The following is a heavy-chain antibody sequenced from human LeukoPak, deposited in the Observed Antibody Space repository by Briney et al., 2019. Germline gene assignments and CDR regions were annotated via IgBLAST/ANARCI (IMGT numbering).Heavy chain of an antibody. J-gene: IGHJ6*02. CDR2: ISGSGGST. Sequence: GGSLRLSCAASGFTFSSYAMSWVRQAPGKGLEWVSAISGSGGSTYYADSVKGRFTISRDKSKNTLYLQMNSLRAEDTAVYYCAREVVGATKRGKNYYYYGMDVWGQGTTVTVSS. CDR1: GFTFSSYA. D-gene: IGHD1-26*01. CDR3: AREVVGATKRGKNYYYYGMDV. V-gene: IGHV3-23*01.